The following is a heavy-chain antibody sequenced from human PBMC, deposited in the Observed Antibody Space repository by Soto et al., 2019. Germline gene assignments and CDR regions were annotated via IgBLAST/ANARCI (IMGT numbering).Heavy chain of an antibody. CDR3: AHRTHVKQSRLED. V-gene: IGHV4-4*02. D-gene: IGHD5-12*01. J-gene: IGHJ4*02. Sequence: SETLSLTCAVSGGSIDSSNWWSWVRQPPGKGLEWIGEVYHTGSANYNPSLRSRATISVDRSKNQFSLNLTSVTAADTAVYYCAHRTHVKQSRLEDWRQGTMITVS. CDR1: GGSIDSSNW. CDR2: VYHTGSA.